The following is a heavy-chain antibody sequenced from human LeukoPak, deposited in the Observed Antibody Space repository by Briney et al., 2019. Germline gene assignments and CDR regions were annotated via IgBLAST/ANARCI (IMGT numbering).Heavy chain of an antibody. V-gene: IGHV3-49*04. CDR2: IRSRAYGGTT. D-gene: IGHD3-22*01. CDR3: TRGFYYDSSGYYPY. Sequence: GGSLRLSCTASGFTFGDYAMSWVRQAPGKGLEWVGFIRSRAYGGTTEYAASVKGRFTISRDDSKSIAYLQMNILKTEDTAVYYCTRGFYYDSSGYYPYWGQGTLVTVSS. J-gene: IGHJ4*02. CDR1: GFTFGDYA.